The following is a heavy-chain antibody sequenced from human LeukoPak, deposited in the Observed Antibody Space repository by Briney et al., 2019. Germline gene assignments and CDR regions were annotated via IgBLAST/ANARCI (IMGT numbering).Heavy chain of an antibody. Sequence: ASVKVSCKASGYTFTSYGISWVRQAPGQGLEWMGWISAYNGNTNYAQKLQGRVTMTTDTSTSTAYMELRSLRSDDTAVYYCARSSREIVVVVAAREGFDYWGQGTLVTVSS. CDR3: ARSSREIVVVVAAREGFDY. J-gene: IGHJ4*02. D-gene: IGHD2-15*01. CDR2: ISAYNGNT. V-gene: IGHV1-18*01. CDR1: GYTFTSYG.